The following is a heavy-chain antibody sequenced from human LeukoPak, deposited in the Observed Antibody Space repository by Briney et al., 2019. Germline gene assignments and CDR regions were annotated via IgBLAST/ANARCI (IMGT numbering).Heavy chain of an antibody. CDR3: ARQKGSTMIVVVIPTSIDY. V-gene: IGHV4-34*01. D-gene: IGHD3-22*01. CDR2: IYYSGST. J-gene: IGHJ4*02. CDR1: GGSFSGYY. Sequence: SETLSLTCAVYGGSFSGYYWSWIRQPPGKGLEWIGSIYYSGSTYYNPSLKSRVTISVDTSKNQFSLKLSSVTAADTAVYYCARQKGSTMIVVVIPTSIDYWGQGTLVTVSS.